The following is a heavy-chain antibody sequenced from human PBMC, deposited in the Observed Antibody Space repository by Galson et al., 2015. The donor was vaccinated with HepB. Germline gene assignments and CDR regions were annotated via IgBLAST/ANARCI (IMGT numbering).Heavy chain of an antibody. Sequence: SLRLSCAASGFTFSSYGMHWVRQAPGKGLEWVAVIWYDGSNKYYADSVKGRFTISRDNSKNTLYLQMNSLRAEDTAVYYCARDEPRSKFFGSEVQNPDIAAGGYWGQGTLVTVSS. CDR1: GFTFSSYG. V-gene: IGHV3-33*01. CDR2: IWYDGSNK. J-gene: IGHJ4*02. D-gene: IGHD6-25*01. CDR3: ARDEPRSKFFGSEVQNPDIAAGGY.